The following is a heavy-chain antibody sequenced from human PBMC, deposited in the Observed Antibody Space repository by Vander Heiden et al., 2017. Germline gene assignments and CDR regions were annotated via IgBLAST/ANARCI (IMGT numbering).Heavy chain of an antibody. CDR3: ARGDILTGFDY. V-gene: IGHV3-13*01. Sequence: EVQLVESGGGLVQPGGFLRLSCSASGFTFSSYDMHWVRQATGKGLEWVSAIGTAGDTYYPGSVKGRFTISRENAKNSLYLQMNSLRAGDTAVYYCARGDILTGFDYWGQGTLVTVSS. D-gene: IGHD3-9*01. J-gene: IGHJ4*02. CDR2: IGTAGDT. CDR1: GFTFSSYD.